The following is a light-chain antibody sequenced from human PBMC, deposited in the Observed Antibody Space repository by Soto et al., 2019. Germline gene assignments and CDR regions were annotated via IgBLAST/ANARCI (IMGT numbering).Light chain of an antibody. CDR3: QSYDSNNVV. V-gene: IGLV6-57*04. CDR1: SGSVASNH. J-gene: IGLJ3*02. Sequence: NFMLTQPHSVSESPGKTVTIPCTRSSGSVASNHVQWYQQRPGSAPTTLIYENNQRPSGVPDRFSGSVDSSSNSASLTISGLKTEDEADYYCQSYDSNNVVFGGGTKVTVL. CDR2: ENN.